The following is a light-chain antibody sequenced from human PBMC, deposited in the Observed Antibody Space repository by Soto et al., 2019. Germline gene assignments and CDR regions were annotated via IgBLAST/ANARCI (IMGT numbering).Light chain of an antibody. CDR1: SSDVGGYIL. CDR3: CSYVGGDTYLI. V-gene: IGLV2-23*01. J-gene: IGLJ2*01. Sequence: QSALTQPASVSGSPGQSITISCTGTSSDVGGYILVSWYQQEPGKAPKLMIYEGSKRPSGVSNRFSGSKSGNTASLTISGLQAEGEAHYYCCSYVGGDTYLIFGGGTKVTVL. CDR2: EGS.